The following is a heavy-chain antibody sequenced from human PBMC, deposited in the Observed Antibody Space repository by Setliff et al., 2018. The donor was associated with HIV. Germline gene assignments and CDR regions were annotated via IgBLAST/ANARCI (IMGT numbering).Heavy chain of an antibody. Sequence: GGSLRLSCAASGFPFSGPAIHWVRLASGKGLEWVGRIKTKPSNYATAYGASMEGRFTISRDDSKSTAYLQLISLKVDDTAMYFCHASADGDCATTSCTNWFDPWGQGALVTVSS. CDR1: GFPFSGPA. CDR3: HASADGDCATTSCTNWFDP. D-gene: IGHD2-21*01. V-gene: IGHV3-73*01. J-gene: IGHJ5*02. CDR2: IKTKPSNYAT.